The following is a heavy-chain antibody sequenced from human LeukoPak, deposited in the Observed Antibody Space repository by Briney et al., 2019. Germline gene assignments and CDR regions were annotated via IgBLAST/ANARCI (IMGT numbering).Heavy chain of an antibody. V-gene: IGHV3-7*03. Sequence: PGGSLRLSCAASGFTFSIYWMSWVRQAPGRGLEWVANIKQDGSERYYVDSVKGRFTLSRDNAKNSLYLQMNSLRAEDTAVYYCARDRWSYDPHGGFDCWGQGTLVTVSS. CDR3: ARDRWSYDPHGGFDC. D-gene: IGHD3-22*01. CDR2: IKQDGSER. J-gene: IGHJ4*02. CDR1: GFTFSIYW.